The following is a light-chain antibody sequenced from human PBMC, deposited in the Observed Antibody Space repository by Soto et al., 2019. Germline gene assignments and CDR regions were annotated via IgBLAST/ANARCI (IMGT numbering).Light chain of an antibody. Sequence: EIEMTQSPATLSVSPGERATLSCRASQSVSSYLAWYQQKPGQAPRLLIYGASTSATGIPARFSGSGSGTEFTLTISSLQSEDFAVYYCQQYDNWPSITFGQGTRLEIK. CDR2: GAS. CDR3: QQYDNWPSIT. V-gene: IGKV3-15*01. J-gene: IGKJ5*01. CDR1: QSVSSY.